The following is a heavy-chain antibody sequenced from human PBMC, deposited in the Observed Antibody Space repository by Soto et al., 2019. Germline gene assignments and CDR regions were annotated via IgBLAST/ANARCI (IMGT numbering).Heavy chain of an antibody. CDR1: GGSISSYY. V-gene: IGHV4-59*01. J-gene: IGHJ5*02. CDR3: ARRIAAAGTRWFDP. CDR2: IYYSGST. D-gene: IGHD6-13*01. Sequence: LSLTCTVSGGSISSYYWSWIRQPPGKGLEWIGYIYYSGSTNYNPSLKSRVTISVDTSKNQFSLKLSSVTAADTAVYYCARRIAAAGTRWFDPWGQGTLVTVSS.